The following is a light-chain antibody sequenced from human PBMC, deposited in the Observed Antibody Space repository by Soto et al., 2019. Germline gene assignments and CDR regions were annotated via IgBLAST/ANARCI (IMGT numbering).Light chain of an antibody. CDR1: SSNIGAGYD. V-gene: IGLV1-40*01. J-gene: IGLJ3*02. CDR2: GNS. Sequence: QSVLTQPPSASGTPGQTVTISCTGSSSNIGAGYDVHWYQQLPGTAPKLLIYGNSNRPSGVPDRFSGSKSGTSASLAITGLQAEDEADYYCQSYDSSLSGWVFGGGTKLTVL. CDR3: QSYDSSLSGWV.